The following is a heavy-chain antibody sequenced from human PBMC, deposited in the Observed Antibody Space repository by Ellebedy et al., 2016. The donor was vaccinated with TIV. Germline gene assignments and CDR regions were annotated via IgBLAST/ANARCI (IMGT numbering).Heavy chain of an antibody. CDR3: VAWGVVISAFDI. CDR2: ISYDGSNK. Sequence: GGSLRLSXAASGFTFSSYAMHWVRQAPGKGLEWVAVISYDGSNKYYADSVKGRFTISRDNSKNTLYLQMNSLRAEDTAVYYCVAWGVVISAFDIWGQGTMVTVSS. J-gene: IGHJ3*02. CDR1: GFTFSSYA. V-gene: IGHV3-30-3*01. D-gene: IGHD3-3*01.